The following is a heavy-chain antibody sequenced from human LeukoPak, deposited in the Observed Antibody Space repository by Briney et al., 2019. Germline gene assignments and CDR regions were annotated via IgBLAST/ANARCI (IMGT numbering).Heavy chain of an antibody. J-gene: IGHJ6*03. D-gene: IGHD5-18*01. Sequence: ASVKVSCKTSGYSFTSYYMHWVRQAPGQGLEWMGIINPSGGSTSYAQKFQGRVTMTRDTSTSTVYMELSSLRSEDTAVYYCARGYSYGSDSSYYYYYYYMDVWGKGTTVTISS. CDR1: GYSFTSYY. CDR2: INPSGGST. CDR3: ARGYSYGSDSSYYYYYYYMDV. V-gene: IGHV1-46*01.